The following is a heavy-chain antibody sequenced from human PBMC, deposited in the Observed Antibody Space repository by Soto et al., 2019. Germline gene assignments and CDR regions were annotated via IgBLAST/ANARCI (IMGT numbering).Heavy chain of an antibody. CDR3: ARDGDSSGYYFGFDY. V-gene: IGHV3-74*01. CDR1: GFTFSSYW. CDR2: INSDGSST. J-gene: IGHJ4*02. Sequence: PGGSLRLSCAASGFTFSSYWMHWVRQAPGKGLVWVSRINSDGSSTSYADSVKGRFTISRDNAKNTLYLQMSSLRAEDTAVYYCARDGDSSGYYFGFDYWGQGTLVTVSS. D-gene: IGHD3-22*01.